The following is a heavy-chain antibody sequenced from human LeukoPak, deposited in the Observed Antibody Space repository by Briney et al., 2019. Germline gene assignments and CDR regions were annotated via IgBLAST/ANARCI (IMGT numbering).Heavy chain of an antibody. CDR1: GFTFSSYS. D-gene: IGHD2-8*01. V-gene: IGHV3-21*01. CDR2: ISSSSSYI. Sequence: PGGSLRLSCAASGFTFSSYSMNWVRQAPGKGLEWVSTISSSSSYIYYADSVKGRFTISRDNAKNSLYLQMNSLRAEDTAVYYCATGGDIVLMVYEYFDYWGQGTLVTVSS. J-gene: IGHJ4*02. CDR3: ATGGDIVLMVYEYFDY.